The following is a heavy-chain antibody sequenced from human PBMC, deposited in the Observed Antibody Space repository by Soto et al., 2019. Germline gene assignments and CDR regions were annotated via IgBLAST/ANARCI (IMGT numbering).Heavy chain of an antibody. CDR3: ARSGIVVVPAAISDYFDS. V-gene: IGHV4-31*03. J-gene: IGHJ4*02. Sequence: QVQLQESGPGLVKPSQTLSLTCTVSGGSISSGGYYWSWIRQHPGKGLEWLGYIYYSGSTYYNPSLKSRVTISVDTSKNQFALKLSSVTAADTAVYYCARSGIVVVPAAISDYFDSWGQGTLVTVSS. CDR1: GGSISSGGYY. CDR2: IYYSGST. D-gene: IGHD2-2*01.